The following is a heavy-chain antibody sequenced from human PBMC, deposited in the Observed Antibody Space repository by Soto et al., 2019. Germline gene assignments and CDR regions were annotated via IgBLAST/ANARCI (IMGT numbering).Heavy chain of an antibody. D-gene: IGHD5-12*01. Sequence: QVQLVESGGGVVQPGRSLRLSCAASGFTFSSYGMHWVRQAPGKGLEWVAVIWNDGSDKYYADSAKGRFTISRDNSKNTLYLEMNSLGAEDTAVYYCVRDGAGVGYNMDVWGQGTTVTVSS. CDR2: IWNDGSDK. CDR1: GFTFSSYG. J-gene: IGHJ6*02. V-gene: IGHV3-33*01. CDR3: VRDGAGVGYNMDV.